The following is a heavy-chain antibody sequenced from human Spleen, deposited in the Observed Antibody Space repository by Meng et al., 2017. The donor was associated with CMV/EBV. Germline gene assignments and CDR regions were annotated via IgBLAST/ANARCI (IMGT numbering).Heavy chain of an antibody. J-gene: IGHJ6*02. D-gene: IGHD1-1*01. CDR2: IIPVHGKP. Sequence: SVKVSCKSSGGTFNSYALSWVRQAPGQGLEWMGGIIPVHGKPNYAKNFMSRVTITADTSTKTAYLELRSLRSEDTAVYYCARGILPGSPSAIGTNYYYYHGMDVWGQGTTVTVSS. CDR1: GGTFNSYA. V-gene: IGHV1-69*10. CDR3: ARGILPGSPSAIGTNYYYYHGMDV.